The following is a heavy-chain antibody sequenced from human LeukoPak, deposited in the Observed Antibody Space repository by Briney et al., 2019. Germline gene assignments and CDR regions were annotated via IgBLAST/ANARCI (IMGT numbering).Heavy chain of an antibody. CDR3: ATAYRSSSKFDY. V-gene: IGHV4-59*01. J-gene: IGHJ4*02. D-gene: IGHD6-6*01. CDR1: GASISSNY. Sequence: PSETLSLTCNVSGASISSNYLSWIRQPPGKGLEWIGFIYHTGSTNYNPSLKSRVTLSVDTSKNQFSLRLSSVTAADTAVYYCATAYRSSSKFDYWGQGTLVTVSS. CDR2: IYHTGST.